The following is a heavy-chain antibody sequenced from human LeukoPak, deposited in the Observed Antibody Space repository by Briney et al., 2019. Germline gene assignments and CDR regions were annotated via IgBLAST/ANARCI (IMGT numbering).Heavy chain of an antibody. CDR1: GGTSSIHA. Sequence: ASVTVCFTASGGTSSIHAISWVRQAPGQGLEWMGRIIPNLGTTNRAQNFQDRVTLTADKSTNTAYMELTSLTSDDTAVYYCATTNDGGGYQWGDFFDFWGQGTLVTVSS. CDR2: IIPNLGTT. D-gene: IGHD3-22*01. CDR3: ATTNDGGGYQWGDFFDF. V-gene: IGHV1-69*04. J-gene: IGHJ4*02.